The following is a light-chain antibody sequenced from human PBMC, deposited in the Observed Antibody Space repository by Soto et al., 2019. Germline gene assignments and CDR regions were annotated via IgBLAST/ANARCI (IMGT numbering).Light chain of an antibody. CDR2: DVS. CDR3: SSYTRSSIGV. Sequence: QSALTQPASVSGSPGQSITISCTGTSSDVGGYNYVSWYQQHPGKAPKLMIYDVSNWPSGVSNRFSASKSGNTASLTISGLQAEDEADYYCSSYTRSSIGVFGGGTKLTVL. J-gene: IGLJ3*02. V-gene: IGLV2-14*03. CDR1: SSDVGGYNY.